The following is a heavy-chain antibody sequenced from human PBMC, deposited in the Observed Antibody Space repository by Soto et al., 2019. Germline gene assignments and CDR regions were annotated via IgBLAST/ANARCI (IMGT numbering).Heavy chain of an antibody. Sequence: QVQVVQSGAEVKKPGASVKVSCKASGYTFTSYYMHWVRQAPGQGLEWMGIINPSGGSTTYGQTFQGRVTMIRDTSTNTVYMELSSLRSEDTAVYYCARGTYYGVDVWRQGTTVTVS. CDR3: ARGTYYGVDV. J-gene: IGHJ6*02. CDR1: GYTFTSYY. CDR2: INPSGGST. V-gene: IGHV1-46*01.